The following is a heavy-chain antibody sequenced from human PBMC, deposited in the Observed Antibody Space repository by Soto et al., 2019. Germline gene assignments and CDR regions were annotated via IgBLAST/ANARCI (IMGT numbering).Heavy chain of an antibody. CDR1: GYSFSNYW. CDR3: ASSVVVPSTMNYFDY. J-gene: IGHJ4*02. Sequence: EVQLVQSGAEVKKPGESLKISCMGSGYSFSNYWIAWVRQMPGKGLEWMGIIFPADSDTKYSPSFQGQVTISADKSISTAYLQWSSLKASDTAMYYCASSVVVPSTMNYFDYWGQGSLVTVSS. V-gene: IGHV5-51*01. CDR2: IFPADSDT. D-gene: IGHD2-15*01.